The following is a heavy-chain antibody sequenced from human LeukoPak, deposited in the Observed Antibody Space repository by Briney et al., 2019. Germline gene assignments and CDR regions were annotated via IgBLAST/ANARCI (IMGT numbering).Heavy chain of an antibody. Sequence: ASVKVSCKASGYTFTGYYMHWVRQAPGQGLEWMGWINPNSGGTNYAQKFQGRVTMTRDTSISTAYMELSRLRSDDTAVYYCATAWWFYSEFVVVPGAGVGFDPWGQGTLVTVSS. V-gene: IGHV1-2*02. CDR3: ATAWWFYSEFVVVPGAGVGFDP. CDR2: INPNSGGT. CDR1: GYTFTGYY. J-gene: IGHJ5*02. D-gene: IGHD2-2*01.